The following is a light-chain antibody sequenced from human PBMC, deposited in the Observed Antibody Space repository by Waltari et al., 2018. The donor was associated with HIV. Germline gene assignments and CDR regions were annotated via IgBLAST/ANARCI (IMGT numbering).Light chain of an antibody. V-gene: IGLV1-40*01. J-gene: IGLJ3*02. CDR2: GNN. CDR1: TFNIGAGHD. CDR3: QSYDNRLRGV. Sequence: QSVLTQPPSVSGAPGQRVRISCTGTTFNIGAGHDVHWYQPLPGTAPKLLIFGNNSPPSGVPDRFAGSKSGSSASLAITGLQADDEADYYCQSYDNRLRGVFGGGTKVTVL.